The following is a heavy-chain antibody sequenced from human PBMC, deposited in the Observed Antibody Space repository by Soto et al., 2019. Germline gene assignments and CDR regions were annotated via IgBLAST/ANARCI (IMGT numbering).Heavy chain of an antibody. J-gene: IGHJ4*02. CDR2: IYYSGST. D-gene: IGHD3-22*01. Sequence: PSETLSLTCTVSGGSISSYYWSWIRQPPGKGLEWTGYIYYSGSTNYNPSLKSRVTISVDTSKNQFSLKLSSVTAADTAVYYCARGHGSHYYDSSGYFDWGQGTLVTVSS. V-gene: IGHV4-59*01. CDR3: ARGHGSHYYDSSGYFD. CDR1: GGSISSYY.